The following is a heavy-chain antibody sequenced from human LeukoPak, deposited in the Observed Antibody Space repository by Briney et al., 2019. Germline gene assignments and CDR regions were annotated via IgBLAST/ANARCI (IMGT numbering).Heavy chain of an antibody. Sequence: GGSLRLSCAASGFTFTNAWMSWVRQAPGKGLEWVGRIKSKTDGGATDYAAPVKGRFSISRDDSKNTLYLQMNSLRAEDTAIYYCARGGDPFDYWGQGTLVTVSS. V-gene: IGHV3-15*01. J-gene: IGHJ4*02. CDR2: IKSKTDGGAT. CDR1: GFTFTNAW. CDR3: ARGGDPFDY.